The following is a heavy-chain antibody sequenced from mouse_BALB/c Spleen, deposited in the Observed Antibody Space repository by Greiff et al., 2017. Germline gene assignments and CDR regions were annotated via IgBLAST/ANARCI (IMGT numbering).Heavy chain of an antibody. CDR3: ARQGDRYDPDY. V-gene: IGHV5-12-1*01. CDR1: GFAFSSYD. D-gene: IGHD2-14*01. CDR2: ISSGGGST. Sequence: DVKLVESGGGLVKPGGSLKLSCAASGFAFSSYDMSWVRQTPEKRLEWVAYISSGGGSTYYPDTVKGRFTISRDNAKNTLYLQMSSLKSEDTAMYYCARQGDRYDPDYWGQGTTLTVSS. J-gene: IGHJ2*01.